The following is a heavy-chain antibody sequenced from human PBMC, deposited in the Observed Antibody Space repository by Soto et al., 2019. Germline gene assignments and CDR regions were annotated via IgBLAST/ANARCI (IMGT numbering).Heavy chain of an antibody. D-gene: IGHD3-10*01. J-gene: IGHJ3*02. CDR2: IWFDGSNK. V-gene: IGHV3-33*08. CDR1: GFTFSSYA. Sequence: GSLRLSCAASGFTFSSYAMHWVRQAPGKGLEWVAVIWFDGSNKYYGESVKGRFTTSRDNSKNMLYLQMNSLRADDTAVYYCARFGTNYAFDIWGQGTTVTVSS. CDR3: ARFGTNYAFDI.